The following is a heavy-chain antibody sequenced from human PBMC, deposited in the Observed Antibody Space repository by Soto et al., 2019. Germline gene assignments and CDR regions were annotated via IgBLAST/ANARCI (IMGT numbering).Heavy chain of an antibody. CDR3: ARAGWDSSCDY. V-gene: IGHV1-46*01. CDR2: INPGGGRT. CDR1: GYIFRIHC. J-gene: IGHJ4*02. Sequence: AAVKVSCKASGYIFRIHCIYWVRQAPGQGLQWMGIINPGGGRTAYAQKFQGRVTLTRDMSTSTVYMELTSLRSEVTDVDYWARAGWDSSCDYWGQGTLVTVSS. D-gene: IGHD3-22*01.